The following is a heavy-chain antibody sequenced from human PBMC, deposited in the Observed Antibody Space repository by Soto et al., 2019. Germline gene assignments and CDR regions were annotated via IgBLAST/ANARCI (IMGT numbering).Heavy chain of an antibody. Sequence: EVQLVESGGGLVQPGRSLRLSCAASGFTFDDYAMHWVRQAPGKGLEWVSGISWNSGSIGYADSVKGRFTISRDNAKNSLYLQMNSLRAEDTALYYCAKDTRESLIAPGIAAAGPFDYWGQGTLVTVSS. J-gene: IGHJ4*02. D-gene: IGHD6-13*01. CDR3: AKDTRESLIAPGIAAAGPFDY. CDR1: GFTFDDYA. CDR2: ISWNSGSI. V-gene: IGHV3-9*01.